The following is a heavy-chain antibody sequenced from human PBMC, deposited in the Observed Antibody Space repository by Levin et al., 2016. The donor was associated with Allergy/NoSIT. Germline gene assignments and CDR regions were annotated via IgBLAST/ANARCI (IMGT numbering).Heavy chain of an antibody. V-gene: IGHV4-34*01. CDR3: ARGVIRGVINS. CDR1: GGSFSGYY. Sequence: SETLSLTCAVSGGSFSGYYCSWIRQSPVKGLEWIGENNLSGGINYNPSLKSRVTMSLDTSKDQCSLRLTSVTAADTAVYYCARGVIRGVINSWGQGTLVSVTS. D-gene: IGHD3-10*01. CDR2: NNLSGGI. J-gene: IGHJ5*02.